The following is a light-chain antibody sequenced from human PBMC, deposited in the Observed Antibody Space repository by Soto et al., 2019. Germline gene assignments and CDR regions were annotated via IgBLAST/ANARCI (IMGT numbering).Light chain of an antibody. CDR3: QQGYSFAFT. CDR2: AAS. Sequence: DIQMTQSPSSLSSTSGDRVTIPCRASQSISAWLAWYQQKPGKAPKLLIYAASNLQSGVPSRFSGSGSGTDFTLTISSLQPEDFATYFCQQGYSFAFTFGPGTKVDIK. CDR1: QSISAW. V-gene: IGKV1-12*01. J-gene: IGKJ3*01.